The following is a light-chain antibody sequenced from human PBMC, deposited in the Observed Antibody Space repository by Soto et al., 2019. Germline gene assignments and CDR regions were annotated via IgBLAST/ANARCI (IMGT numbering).Light chain of an antibody. CDR3: QQFGSSPPRIT. Sequence: FVLTQSPRTLSFSAGERATTCCGASQSVSSSYIAWYQQKPGQAPRLLIYGPSSRATGIPDRFSGSGSGTDFTLTISRLEPEDFAVYYCQQFGSSPPRITFGQGTRLEI. J-gene: IGKJ5*01. V-gene: IGKV3-20*01. CDR2: GPS. CDR1: QSVSSSY.